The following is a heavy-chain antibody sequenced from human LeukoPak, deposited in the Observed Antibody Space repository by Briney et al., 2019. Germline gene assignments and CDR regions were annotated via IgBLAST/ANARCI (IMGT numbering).Heavy chain of an antibody. CDR1: GFTFSSYS. D-gene: IGHD3-9*01. V-gene: IGHV3-21*01. CDR3: ARDWYDNSDAFDI. J-gene: IGHJ3*02. Sequence: PGGSLRLSCAASGFTFSSYSMNWVRQAPGKGLEWVSSISSSSSYIYYADSLKGRFTISRDNAKNSLYLQMNSLRAEDTAVYYCARDWYDNSDAFDIWGQGTMVTVSS. CDR2: ISSSSSYI.